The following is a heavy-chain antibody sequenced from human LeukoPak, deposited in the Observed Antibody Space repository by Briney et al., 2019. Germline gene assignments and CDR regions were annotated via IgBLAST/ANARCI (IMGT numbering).Heavy chain of an antibody. CDR2: IRYDGSDK. Sequence: GGSLRLSCAASGFTFSSYGIYWVRQAPGKGLEWVAFIRYDGSDKYYADSVKGRFTISRDNSKNTLYLQMNSLRAEDTAVYYCAKDPHYYGSGSYYKAVDYWGQGTLVTVSS. J-gene: IGHJ4*02. D-gene: IGHD3-10*01. CDR1: GFTFSSYG. CDR3: AKDPHYYGSGSYYKAVDY. V-gene: IGHV3-30*02.